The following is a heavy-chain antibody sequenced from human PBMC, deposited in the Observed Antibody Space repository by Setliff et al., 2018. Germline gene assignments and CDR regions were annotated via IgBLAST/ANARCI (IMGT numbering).Heavy chain of an antibody. J-gene: IGHJ6*02. CDR1: GFTFSSYS. CDR2: ISSSSSYI. D-gene: IGHD3-10*01. CDR3: VRNGDLLGGFGMDV. Sequence: GGSLRLSCAASGFTFSSYSMNWVRQAPGKGLEWVSSISSSSSYIYYADSVKGRFTISRDNAENSLYLEMNSLRAEDTAIYYCVRNGDLLGGFGMDVWGQGTRSPSP. V-gene: IGHV3-21*01.